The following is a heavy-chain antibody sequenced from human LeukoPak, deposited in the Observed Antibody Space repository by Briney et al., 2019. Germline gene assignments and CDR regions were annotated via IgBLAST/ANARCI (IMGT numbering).Heavy chain of an antibody. CDR1: GFTFSDHF. D-gene: IGHD6-19*01. Sequence: SGGSLSLSCTVSGFTFSDHFLDWVRQAPGKGLEWVGRSRNKAKSYTTEYAASVKGRFTISRDDSKNSLYLQMNNLRTEDTAVYYCVRVGSVAGSDYLDYWGQGTLVTVSS. CDR3: VRVGSVAGSDYLDY. CDR2: SRNKAKSYTT. V-gene: IGHV3-72*01. J-gene: IGHJ4*02.